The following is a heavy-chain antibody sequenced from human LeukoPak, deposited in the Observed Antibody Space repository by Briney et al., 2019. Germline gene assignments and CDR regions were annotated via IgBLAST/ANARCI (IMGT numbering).Heavy chain of an antibody. J-gene: IGHJ4*02. CDR2: FDPEDGET. CDR1: GYTLTELS. D-gene: IGHD3-16*02. V-gene: IGHV1-24*01. CDR3: ATAGPSLGGVIVHYFGY. Sequence: ASVKVSCKVFGYTLTELSMHWVRQAPGKGLEWMGGFDPEDGETIYAQKFQGRVTMTEDTSTDTAYMELSSLRSEDTAVYYCATAGPSLGGVIVHYFGYWGQGTLVTVSS.